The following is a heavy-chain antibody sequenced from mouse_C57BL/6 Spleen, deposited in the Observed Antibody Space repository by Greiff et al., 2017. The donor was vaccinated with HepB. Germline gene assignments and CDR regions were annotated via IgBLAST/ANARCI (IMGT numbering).Heavy chain of an antibody. J-gene: IGHJ3*01. V-gene: IGHV1-47*01. CDR3: ARRGDYDDAWFAY. CDR1: GYTFTTYP. Sequence: QVQLQQSGAELVKPGASVKMSCTASGYTFTTYPIAWMKQTHGKSLEWIGNFDPYNDDTKYNEKFKGKATLTVEKSSSTVYLEISRLTSDDSAVYYCARRGDYDDAWFAYWGQGTLVTVSA. CDR2: FDPYNDDT. D-gene: IGHD2-4*01.